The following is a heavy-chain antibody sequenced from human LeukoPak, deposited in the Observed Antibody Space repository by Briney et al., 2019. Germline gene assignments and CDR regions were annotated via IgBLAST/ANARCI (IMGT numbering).Heavy chain of an antibody. D-gene: IGHD5-12*01. J-gene: IGHJ4*02. CDR3: AKGAYDYIEMGYFDD. CDR2: IIGSSSDT. Sequence: GGSLRLSCAASGFRFSNFAMSWVRQAPGKGLEWVSLIIGSSSDTLYADSVKGRFTISRDIPKNMLYLQMNSLRAEDTALYYCAKGAYDYIEMGYFDDWGQGTLVTVSS. V-gene: IGHV3-23*01. CDR1: GFRFSNFA.